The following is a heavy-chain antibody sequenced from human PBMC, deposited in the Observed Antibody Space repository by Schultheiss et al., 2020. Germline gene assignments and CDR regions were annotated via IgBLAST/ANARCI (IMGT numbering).Heavy chain of an antibody. V-gene: IGHV4-39*07. CDR3: ARVGRIAAAGPITHNWFDP. CDR1: GGSISSSSYY. D-gene: IGHD6-13*01. J-gene: IGHJ5*02. CDR2: INHSGST. Sequence: SETLSLTCTVSGGSISSSSYYWGWIRQPPGKGLEWIGEINHSGSTNYNPSLKSRVTISVDTSKNQFSLKLSSVTAADTAVYYCARVGRIAAAGPITHNWFDPWGRGTLVTVSS.